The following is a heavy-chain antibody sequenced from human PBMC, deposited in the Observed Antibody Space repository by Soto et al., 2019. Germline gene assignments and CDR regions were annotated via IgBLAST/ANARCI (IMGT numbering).Heavy chain of an antibody. J-gene: IGHJ4*02. CDR1: GFSLTTRPVG. CDR3: AHRLGGSSWNDGYFDF. V-gene: IGHV2-5*02. D-gene: IGHD1-1*01. Sequence: QITLKESGRTLVEPTEALALTCSFSGFSLTTRPVGVGWFRQPPGKALEWLGVIYWDNDKRYNPFLKSRLTITQDTSTNEVALTMTDMEPKDTATYFCAHRLGGSSWNDGYFDFWGQGVLVTVS. CDR2: IYWDNDK.